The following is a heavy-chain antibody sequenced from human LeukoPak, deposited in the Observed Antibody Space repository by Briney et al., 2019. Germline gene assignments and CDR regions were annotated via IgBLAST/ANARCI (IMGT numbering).Heavy chain of an antibody. J-gene: IGHJ2*01. V-gene: IGHV3-20*01. Sequence: GGSLRLSCAASGFTFDDYGMSWVRQAPGKGLEWVSGINWNGGSTGYADSVKGRFTISRDNAKNSLYLQMNSLRAEDTALYHCARRGLGGIRQDWYFDLWGRGTLVTVSS. CDR3: ARRGLGGIRQDWYFDL. CDR2: INWNGGST. D-gene: IGHD3-16*01. CDR1: GFTFDDYG.